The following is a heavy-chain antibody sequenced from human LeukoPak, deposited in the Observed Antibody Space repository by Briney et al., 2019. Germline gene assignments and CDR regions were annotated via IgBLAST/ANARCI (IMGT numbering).Heavy chain of an antibody. CDR2: ISRNSDDM. Sequence: GGSLRLSCAASKFTFSHYAMHWVRLVPGKGLEWVSGISRNSDDMDYADSVKGRFTISRDNAKNSLYLQMNSLRAGDTAVYYCAELGITMIGGVWGKGTTVTISS. J-gene: IGHJ6*04. V-gene: IGHV3-9*01. CDR1: KFTFSHYA. CDR3: AELGITMIGGV. D-gene: IGHD3-10*02.